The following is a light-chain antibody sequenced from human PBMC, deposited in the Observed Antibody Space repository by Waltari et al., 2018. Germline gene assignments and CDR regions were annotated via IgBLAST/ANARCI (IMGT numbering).Light chain of an antibody. Sequence: EIVLTQSPAPLSLSPGERATLSCRTSQTVDRRLTWYQQKPGQPPRLLIYDVSNRATDIPARFSGGGSGTDFTLTISDLQSDDFATYYCQHRSDWPPKFTFGQGTKLQI. CDR3: QHRSDWPPKFT. CDR1: QTVDRR. CDR2: DVS. V-gene: IGKV3-11*01. J-gene: IGKJ2*01.